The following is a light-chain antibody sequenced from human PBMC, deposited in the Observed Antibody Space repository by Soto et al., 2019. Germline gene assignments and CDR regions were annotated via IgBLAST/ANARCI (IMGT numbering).Light chain of an antibody. V-gene: IGKV3-20*01. CDR1: QSVSSSY. J-gene: IGKJ2*01. CDR3: QQHGNSRTNYT. CDR2: GAS. Sequence: EIVLTQSPGTLSLSPGERATLSCRASQSVSSSYLAWYQQKPGQAPRLLIYGASSRATGIPDRFSGSGSGTDFNLTISSPAHEAVEVYDCQQHGNSRTNYTFGQGTKLEIK.